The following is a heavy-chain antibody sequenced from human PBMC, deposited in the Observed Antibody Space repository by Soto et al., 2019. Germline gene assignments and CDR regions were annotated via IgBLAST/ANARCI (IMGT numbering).Heavy chain of an antibody. D-gene: IGHD3-10*01. Sequence: SETLSLTCTVYGGSFSGYDWSWIRQPPGKGLEWVGEINHSGSTNYNPSLKSRITISVDTSKNQVSLKLSPVTAADTAVYYCARGKQYYYGSGSYYNDWFDPWGQGTLVTVYS. V-gene: IGHV4-34*01. CDR3: ARGKQYYYGSGSYYNDWFDP. CDR2: INHSGST. J-gene: IGHJ5*02. CDR1: GGSFSGYD.